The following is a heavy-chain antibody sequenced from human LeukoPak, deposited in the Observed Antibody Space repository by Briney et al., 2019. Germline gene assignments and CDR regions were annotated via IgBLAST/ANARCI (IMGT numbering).Heavy chain of an antibody. Sequence: SVKVSCKASGGTFSSYAISWVRRAPGQGLEWMGGIIPIFGTANYAQKFQGRVTITTDESTSTAYMELSSLRSEDTAVYYCASGYSSGWYRGWFDPWGQGTLVTVSS. D-gene: IGHD6-19*01. CDR1: GGTFSSYA. J-gene: IGHJ5*02. V-gene: IGHV1-69*05. CDR2: IIPIFGTA. CDR3: ASGYSSGWYRGWFDP.